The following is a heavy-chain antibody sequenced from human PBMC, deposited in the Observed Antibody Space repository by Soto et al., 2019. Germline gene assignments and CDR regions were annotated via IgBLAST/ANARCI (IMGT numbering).Heavy chain of an antibody. CDR2: INAGNGNT. Sequence: ASVKVSCKASGYTFTSYAMHWVRQAPGQRLERMGWINAGNGNTKYSQKFQGRVTITRDTSASTAYMELSSLRSEDTAVYYCARVRGIALAGQYYFDNWGQGTLLTVSS. CDR3: ARVRGIALAGQYYFDN. D-gene: IGHD6-19*01. CDR1: GYTFTSYA. J-gene: IGHJ4*02. V-gene: IGHV1-3*01.